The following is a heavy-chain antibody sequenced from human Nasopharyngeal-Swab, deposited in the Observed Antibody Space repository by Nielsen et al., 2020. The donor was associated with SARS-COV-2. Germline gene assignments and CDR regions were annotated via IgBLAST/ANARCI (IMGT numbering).Heavy chain of an antibody. J-gene: IGHJ6*02. CDR3: ARDFTIFSLRFYGMDV. CDR1: GFTFSSYE. D-gene: IGHD3-3*01. CDR2: ISSSGSTI. Sequence: GESLKISCAASGFTFSSYEMNWVRQAPGKGLEWVSYISSSGSTIYYADSVKGRFTISRDNAKNSLYLQMNSLRAEDTAVYYCARDFTIFSLRFYGMDVWGQGTTVTVSS. V-gene: IGHV3-48*03.